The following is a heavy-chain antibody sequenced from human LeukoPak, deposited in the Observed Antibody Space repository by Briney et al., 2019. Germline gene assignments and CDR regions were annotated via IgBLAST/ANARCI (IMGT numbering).Heavy chain of an antibody. J-gene: IGHJ5*02. V-gene: IGHV4-39*07. CDR3: ARGVRYYGILTGYYTTNWFDP. CDR1: GGSIRSSSYY. CDR2: IYYSGST. D-gene: IGHD3-9*01. Sequence: ASETLSLTCTVFGGSIRSSSYYWGWIRQPAGKGLEWIGIIYYSGSTYYNPSLKSRVTISVDTSKNQFSLKLSSVTAADTAVYYCARGVRYYGILTGYYTTNWFDPWGQGTLVTVSS.